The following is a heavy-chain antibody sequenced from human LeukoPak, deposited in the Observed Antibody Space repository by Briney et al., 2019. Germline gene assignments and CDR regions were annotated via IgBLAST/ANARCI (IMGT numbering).Heavy chain of an antibody. J-gene: IGHJ6*02. CDR2: IIPIFGTA. Sequence: ASVKVSCKASGSTFSSYAISWVRQAPGQGLEWMGGIIPIFGTANYAQKFQGRVTITADESTSTAYMELSSLRSEDTAVYYCARESGIAAAHYYYYYGMDVWGQGTTVTVSS. D-gene: IGHD6-25*01. CDR1: GSTFSSYA. V-gene: IGHV1-69*13. CDR3: ARESGIAAAHYYYYYGMDV.